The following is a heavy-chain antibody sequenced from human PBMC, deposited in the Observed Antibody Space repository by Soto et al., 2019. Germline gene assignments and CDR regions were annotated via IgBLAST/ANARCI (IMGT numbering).Heavy chain of an antibody. CDR3: ARIKKDGSSWYAYYYGMDV. CDR2: INAGNGNT. Sequence: GASVKVSCKASGYTFTSYAMHWVRQAPGQRLEWMGWINAGNGNTKYSQKFQGRVTITRDTSASTAYMELSSLRSEDTAVYYCARIKKDGSSWYAYYYGMDVWGQGTTVTVSS. V-gene: IGHV1-3*01. J-gene: IGHJ6*02. D-gene: IGHD6-13*01. CDR1: GYTFTSYA.